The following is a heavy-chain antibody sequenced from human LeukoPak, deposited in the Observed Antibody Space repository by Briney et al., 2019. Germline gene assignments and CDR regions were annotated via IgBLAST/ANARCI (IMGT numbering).Heavy chain of an antibody. J-gene: IGHJ4*02. CDR2: ISSSSSYI. CDR1: GFTFSSYS. D-gene: IGHD3-10*01. V-gene: IGHV3-21*01. CDR3: ARARFGGLVFDY. Sequence: PGGSLRLSCAASGFTFSSYSMNWVRQAPGKGLEWVSSISSSSSYIYYADSVKGRFTISRDNAKNSLYLQMNSLRAEDTAVYYCARARFGGLVFDYWGQGTLVTVSS.